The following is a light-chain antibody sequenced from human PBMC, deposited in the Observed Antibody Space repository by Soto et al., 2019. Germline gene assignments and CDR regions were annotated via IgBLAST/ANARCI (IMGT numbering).Light chain of an antibody. CDR3: RVWDAISDQVV. CDR1: NIGSKT. V-gene: IGLV3-21*02. Sequence: ELSQPPSVSVAPGQAAKLTCAGNNIGSKTVHWFQQKPGQAPVLVVHDDSARPSGIPERFSGSNSGNMATLTISRGEAGDEADYYCRVWDAISDQVVFGGGTKLTVL. J-gene: IGLJ3*02. CDR2: DDS.